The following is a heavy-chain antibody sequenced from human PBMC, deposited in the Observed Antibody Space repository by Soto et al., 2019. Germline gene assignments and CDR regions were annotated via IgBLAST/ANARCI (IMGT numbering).Heavy chain of an antibody. V-gene: IGHV3-30-3*01. Sequence: GGSLRLSCVASGFTFSSYAMGWVRQAPGKGLEWVAVISHDGSNKLYADSVKGRFTISRDISQNTLFLQMISLRTEDTAVYFCARDSDYYDYRGAFDFWGQGTMVTVSS. D-gene: IGHD3-22*01. CDR2: ISHDGSNK. J-gene: IGHJ3*01. CDR1: GFTFSSYA. CDR3: ARDSDYYDYRGAFDF.